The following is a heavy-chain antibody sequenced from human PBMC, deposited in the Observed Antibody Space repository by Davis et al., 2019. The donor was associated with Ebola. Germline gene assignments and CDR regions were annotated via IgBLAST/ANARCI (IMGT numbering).Heavy chain of an antibody. J-gene: IGHJ6*03. V-gene: IGHV4-39*07. CDR2: IYYSGST. CDR3: AGGYYFYYMDV. D-gene: IGHD3-10*01. Sequence: PSETLSLTCTVSGGSISSSSYYWGWIRQPPGKGLEWIGSIYYSGSTYYNPSLKSRVTISLDTSESRFSLKVNSVTDADTAVYYCAGGYYFYYMDVWGEGTTVTVSS. CDR1: GGSISSSSYY.